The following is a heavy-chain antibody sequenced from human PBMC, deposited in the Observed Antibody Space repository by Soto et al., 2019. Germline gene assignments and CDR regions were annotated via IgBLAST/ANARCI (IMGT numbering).Heavy chain of an antibody. CDR2: IIPIFGTA. D-gene: IGHD6-13*01. J-gene: IGHJ4*02. CDR1: GGAFSSYA. V-gene: IGHV1-69*06. Sequence: SVKVSCKASGGAFSSYAISWVRQAPGQGLEWMGGIIPIFGTANYAKKFQGRVTITADKSTSTAYMELSRLRSEDTAVYYCARRADGTYFEYWGQGTLVTVSS. CDR3: ARRADGTYFEY.